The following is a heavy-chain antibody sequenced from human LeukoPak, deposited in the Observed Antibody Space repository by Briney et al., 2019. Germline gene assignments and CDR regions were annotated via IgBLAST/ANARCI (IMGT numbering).Heavy chain of an antibody. V-gene: IGHV3-23*01. D-gene: IGHD3-10*01. CDR1: GFTFSTSA. J-gene: IGHJ5*02. CDR2: VSGGGGTST. CDR3: AEGGGLLWLGESPRWFDP. Sequence: GGSLRLPCAASGFTFSTSAMSWVRQAPGKGLEYVSTVSGGGGTSTYYTDSVAGRFIISRDDPKNTLYLQMSSLRVEDTAVYYCAEGGGLLWLGESPRWFDPWGQGTLVTVSS.